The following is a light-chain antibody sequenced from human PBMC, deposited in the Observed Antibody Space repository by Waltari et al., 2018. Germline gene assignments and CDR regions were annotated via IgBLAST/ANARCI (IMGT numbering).Light chain of an antibody. CDR1: QSVGTY. CDR2: DAS. J-gene: IGKJ3*01. V-gene: IGKV3-11*01. CDR3: QQRSDWPPCVFT. Sequence: EIILTQSPATLSLSPGERATLSCRASQSVGTYLGWYQQKPGQAPRLLIYDASNRAIGIPARFSGSVSWTDFTRTISSLEPEDAAVYYCQQRSDWPPCVFTFGPGTKVDI.